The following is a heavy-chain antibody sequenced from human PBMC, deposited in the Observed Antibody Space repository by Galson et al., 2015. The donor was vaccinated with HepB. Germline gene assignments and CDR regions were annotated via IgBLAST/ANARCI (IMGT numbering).Heavy chain of an antibody. CDR2: ITTSSSTI. J-gene: IGHJ6*02. CDR1: GFTFSTYN. V-gene: IGHV3-48*04. D-gene: IGHD6-19*01. CDR3: ARDGRIAVTGTGGCYFYYGMDV. Sequence: SLRLSCAASGFTFSTYNMNWVRQAPGKGLEWVSYITTSSSTIYYADSVKGRFTISGDNAKNSLYMQMNSLRAEDTAVYYCARDGRIAVTGTGGCYFYYGMDVWGQGTTVTVSS.